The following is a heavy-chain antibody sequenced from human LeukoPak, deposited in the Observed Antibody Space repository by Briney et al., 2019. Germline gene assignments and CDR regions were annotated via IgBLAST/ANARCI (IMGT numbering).Heavy chain of an antibody. V-gene: IGHV3-53*01. D-gene: IGHD3-3*01. J-gene: IGHJ5*02. CDR1: GFTVSSNY. CDR3: ARDAYYDFWSGYQWTGSWFDP. CDR2: IYSGGST. Sequence: GGSLRLSCAASGFTVSSNYMSWVRQAPGKGLEWVSVIYSGGSTYYADSVKGRFTISRDNAKNSLYLQMNSLRAEDTAVYYCARDAYYDFWSGYQWTGSWFDPWGQGTLVTVSS.